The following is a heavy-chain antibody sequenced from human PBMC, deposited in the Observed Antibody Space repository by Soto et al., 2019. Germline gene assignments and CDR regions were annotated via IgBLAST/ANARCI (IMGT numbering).Heavy chain of an antibody. J-gene: IGHJ5*02. D-gene: IGHD3-10*01. V-gene: IGHV3-23*01. CDR3: VKNSGWFNT. Sequence: GGSLRLSCAASGFPFGTTDMSWVRQAPGEGLEWVSTIDGSGGITFYADSVKGRFTISRDNSRNTVYLQMNSLRGDDTALYYCVKNSGWFNTWGQGALVNVS. CDR2: IDGSGGIT. CDR1: GFPFGTTD.